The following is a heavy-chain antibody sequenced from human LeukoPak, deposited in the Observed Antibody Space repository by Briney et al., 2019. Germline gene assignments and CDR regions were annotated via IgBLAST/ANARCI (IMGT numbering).Heavy chain of an antibody. Sequence: SVKVSCKASGGTFSSYAISWVRQAPGQGLEWMGGIIPIFGTANYAQKFQGRVTITADESTSTAYMELSSLRSEDTAVYYCARAFYDSSGYYFWAQTAGWYFDLWGRGTLVTVSS. J-gene: IGHJ2*01. CDR1: GGTFSSYA. CDR3: ARAFYDSSGYYFWAQTAGWYFDL. D-gene: IGHD3-22*01. CDR2: IIPIFGTA. V-gene: IGHV1-69*13.